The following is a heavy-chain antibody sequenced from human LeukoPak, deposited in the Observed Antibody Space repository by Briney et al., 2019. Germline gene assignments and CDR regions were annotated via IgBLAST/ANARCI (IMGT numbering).Heavy chain of an antibody. CDR2: IYYSGST. J-gene: IGHJ5*02. D-gene: IGHD4/OR15-4a*01. CDR1: GGSISSYY. CDR3: ARAKSWFDP. V-gene: IGHV4-59*08. Sequence: TSETLSLTCTVSGGSISSYYWSWIRQPPGKGLEWIGYIYYSGSTNYNPSLKSRVTISVDTSKNQFSLKLSSVTAADTAVYYCARAKSWFDPWGQGTLVTVSS.